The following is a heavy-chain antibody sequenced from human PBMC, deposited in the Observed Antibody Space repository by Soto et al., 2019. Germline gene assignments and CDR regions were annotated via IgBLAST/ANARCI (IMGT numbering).Heavy chain of an antibody. CDR2: ISYDGTNK. J-gene: IGHJ4*02. CDR1: GFSFSISP. D-gene: IGHD3-9*01. V-gene: IGHV3-30-3*01. CDR3: ARDPKTSGGQDWAFNYFDS. Sequence: GGSLRLSCAASGFSFSISPMHWVRQAPGKGPEWVALISYDGTNKFYADSVKGRFIISRDNSKSTLYLQVDSLRPEDAAVYYCARDPKTSGGQDWAFNYFDSWGQGTLVTVSS.